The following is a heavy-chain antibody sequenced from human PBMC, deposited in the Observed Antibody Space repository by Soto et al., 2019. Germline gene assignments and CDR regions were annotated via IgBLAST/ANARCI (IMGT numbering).Heavy chain of an antibody. Sequence: GASVKVSCKASGYTFTSYGISCVRQAPGQGLEWMGWISAYNGNTNYAQKLQGRVTMTTDTTTSTAYMELRSLRSDDTAVYYCARYLVVVAATQTNWFDPWGQGTLVTVSS. CDR1: GYTFTSYG. D-gene: IGHD2-15*01. CDR2: ISAYNGNT. V-gene: IGHV1-18*01. CDR3: ARYLVVVAATQTNWFDP. J-gene: IGHJ5*02.